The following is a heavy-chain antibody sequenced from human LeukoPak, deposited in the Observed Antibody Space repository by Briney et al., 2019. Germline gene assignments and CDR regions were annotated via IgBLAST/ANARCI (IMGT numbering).Heavy chain of an antibody. Sequence: SVKVSCKASGGTFSSYPISWVRQAPGQGLEWMGMIIPILGIANYAQKFQGRVTITADKSTSTAYMELSSLRSEDTAVYYCARLTQSKIRSMAFDIWGQGTMVTVSS. V-gene: IGHV1-69*02. D-gene: IGHD6-6*01. J-gene: IGHJ3*02. CDR3: ARLTQSKIRSMAFDI. CDR2: IIPILGIA. CDR1: GGTFSSYP.